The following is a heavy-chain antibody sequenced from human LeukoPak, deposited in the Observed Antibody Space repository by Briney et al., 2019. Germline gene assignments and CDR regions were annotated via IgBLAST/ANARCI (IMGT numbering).Heavy chain of an antibody. Sequence: SETLSLTCAVYGGSFSGYYWGWIRQPPGKGLEWIGEINHSGSTNYNPSLKSRVTISVDTSKNQFSLKLSSVTAADTAVYYCARAGYSSSWSPNFDYWGQGTLVTVSS. V-gene: IGHV4-34*01. CDR1: GGSFSGYY. CDR2: INHSGST. D-gene: IGHD6-13*01. J-gene: IGHJ4*02. CDR3: ARAGYSSSWSPNFDY.